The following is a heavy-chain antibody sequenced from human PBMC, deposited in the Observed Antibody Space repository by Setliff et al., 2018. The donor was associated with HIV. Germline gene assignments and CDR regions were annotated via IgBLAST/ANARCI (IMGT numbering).Heavy chain of an antibody. CDR3: ASGWVRQSRRFGGVIVLPPFDY. Sequence: SETLSLTCTVSGGSISTSNYYWGWIRQPPGKGLEWIGGIYYSGNTYYNPSLKSRVTISVDTSKNQFSLRLSSVTAADTAVYYCASGWVRQSRRFGGVIVLPPFDYWGQGTLVTVSS. D-gene: IGHD3-16*02. J-gene: IGHJ4*02. CDR1: GGSISTSNYY. V-gene: IGHV4-39*07. CDR2: IYYSGNT.